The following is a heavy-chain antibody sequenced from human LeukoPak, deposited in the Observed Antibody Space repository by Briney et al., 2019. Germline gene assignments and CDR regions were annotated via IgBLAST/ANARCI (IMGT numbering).Heavy chain of an antibody. CDR1: GFTFSTYT. J-gene: IGHJ2*01. CDR3: AKSSEDGDWYFDL. D-gene: IGHD4-17*01. Sequence: EGSLRLSCAASGFTFSTYTVSWVRQPPGKGQEWVSAISGSGGYTYYADSVKGRFTLSRDNSKNTLYLQMNSLRAEDTAVYYCAKSSEDGDWYFDLWGRGTLVTVSS. V-gene: IGHV3-23*01. CDR2: ISGSGGYT.